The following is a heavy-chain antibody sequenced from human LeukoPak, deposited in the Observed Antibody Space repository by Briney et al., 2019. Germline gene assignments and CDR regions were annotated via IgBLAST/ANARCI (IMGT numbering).Heavy chain of an antibody. CDR3: AKGLAPGAFDI. CDR2: ISGGGHST. D-gene: IGHD3-9*01. Sequence: GGALRLSCAASGVFFSYYAMNWGRHAPGKGLEWVSAISGGGHSTYYADSVKGRFTISRDNSQNTLYLHMSSLRAANTAVYFCAKGLAPGAFDIWGQGTRVTVSS. CDR1: GVFFSYYA. J-gene: IGHJ3*02. V-gene: IGHV3-23*01.